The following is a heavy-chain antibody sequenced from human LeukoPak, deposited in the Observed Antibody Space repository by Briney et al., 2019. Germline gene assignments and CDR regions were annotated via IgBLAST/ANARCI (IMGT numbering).Heavy chain of an antibody. CDR3: ARRAYGSGTKRYYYYYMDV. Sequence: PSETLSLTCTVSGGSLSSSSYYWGWIRQPPGTGLEWIGSIYYSGSTYYNPSLKSRVTISVDTSKNQFSLKLSSVTAADTAVYYCARRAYGSGTKRYYYYYMDVWGKGTTVTVSS. CDR2: IYYSGST. J-gene: IGHJ6*03. CDR1: GGSLSSSSYY. V-gene: IGHV4-39*01. D-gene: IGHD3-10*01.